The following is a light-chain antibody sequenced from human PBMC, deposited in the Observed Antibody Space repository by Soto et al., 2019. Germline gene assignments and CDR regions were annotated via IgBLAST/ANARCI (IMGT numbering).Light chain of an antibody. CDR3: SSYTTSTTHVV. V-gene: IGLV2-14*01. CDR2: EVS. Sequence: QSALTQPAAVSGCPGQSITISCTGTSSDVGAYNYVSWFQQHPGKVPKLMIYEVSNRPSGISDRFSASKSGNTASLTISGLQAEDEADYYCSSYTTSTTHVVFGGGTKVTVL. CDR1: SSDVGAYNY. J-gene: IGLJ2*01.